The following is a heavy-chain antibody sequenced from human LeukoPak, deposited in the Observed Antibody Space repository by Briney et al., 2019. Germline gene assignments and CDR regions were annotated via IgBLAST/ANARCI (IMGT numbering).Heavy chain of an antibody. J-gene: IGHJ6*03. V-gene: IGHV4-4*09. D-gene: IGHD6-6*01. Sequence: PETLSLTCTVSGGSISSYYWSWIRQPPGKGLEWIGYIYTSGSTNYNPSLKSRVTISVDTSKNQFSLKLSSVTAADTAVYYCARGGIAARYYYMDVWGKGTTVTVSS. CDR1: GGSISSYY. CDR3: ARGGIAARYYYMDV. CDR2: IYTSGST.